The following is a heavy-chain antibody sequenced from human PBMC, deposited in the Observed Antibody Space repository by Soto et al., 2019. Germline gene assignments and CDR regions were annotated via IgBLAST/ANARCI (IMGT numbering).Heavy chain of an antibody. CDR3: ARHRNEGGFDP. CDR1: GYDFSTFW. CDR2: IYGGDSDV. V-gene: IGHV5-51*01. Sequence: PGESLKISCHASGYDFSTFWIVWVRQTPGKGLEWMGVIYGGDSDVTYSPSFQGQVTISVDMYRNTAYLHWSSLRASDNAIYYCARHRNEGGFDPWGKGT. J-gene: IGHJ5*02.